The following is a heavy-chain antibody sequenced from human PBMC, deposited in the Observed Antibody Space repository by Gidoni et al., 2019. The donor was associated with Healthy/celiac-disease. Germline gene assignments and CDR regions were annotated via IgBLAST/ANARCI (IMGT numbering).Heavy chain of an antibody. J-gene: IGHJ3*02. D-gene: IGHD5-18*01. V-gene: IGHV3-21*01. CDR2: ISSSSSYI. CDR1: GSTFSSYS. CDR3: ARDLPATAMVPHAFDI. Sequence: EVQLVESGGGLVKPGGSLRLSCAASGSTFSSYSMNWVRQAPGKGLEWVSSISSSSSYIYYADSVKGRFTISRDNAKNSLYLQMNSLRAEDTAVYYCARDLPATAMVPHAFDIWGQGTMVTVSS.